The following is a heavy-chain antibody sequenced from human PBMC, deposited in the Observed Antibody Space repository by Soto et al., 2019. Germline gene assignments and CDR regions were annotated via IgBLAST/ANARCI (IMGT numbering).Heavy chain of an antibody. D-gene: IGHD3-10*01. CDR1: GGSISSSSYY. J-gene: IGHJ4*02. CDR3: ARHPAYYAEFDY. CDR2: IYYSGST. Sequence: QLQLQESGPGLVKPSETLSLTCTVSGGSISSSSYYWGWIRQPPGKGLEWIGSIYYSGSTYYNPSLKSRVTISVVTSKNQFSLKLSSVTAADTAVYYCARHPAYYAEFDYWGQGTLVTVSS. V-gene: IGHV4-39*01.